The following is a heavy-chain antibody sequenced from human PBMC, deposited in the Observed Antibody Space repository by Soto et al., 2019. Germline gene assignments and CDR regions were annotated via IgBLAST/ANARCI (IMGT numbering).Heavy chain of an antibody. J-gene: IGHJ4*02. Sequence: PGESLKISCQASGYSFSNFWIAWVRQMPGDGLEWLGIIYPDDSDTRYSPSFLGQVTISADKSVKTTYLQWSSLKASDTAIYFCASSVLVTSTMNYFDLWGQGTLVTVSS. CDR1: GYSFSNFW. V-gene: IGHV5-51*01. CDR2: IYPDDSDT. D-gene: IGHD2-8*02. CDR3: ASSVLVTSTMNYFDL.